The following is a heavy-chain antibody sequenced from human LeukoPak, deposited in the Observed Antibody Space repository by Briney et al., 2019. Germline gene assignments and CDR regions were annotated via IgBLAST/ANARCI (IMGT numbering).Heavy chain of an antibody. CDR2: IKQDESEK. CDR3: ARDPWRYYDSRGYSYFDY. Sequence: GGSLRLSCAASGFTFSSYWMSWDRQAPGKGLEWVANIKQDESEKYYVDSVKGRFTISRDNAKNSLYLQMNSLRAEDTAVYYCARDPWRYYDSRGYSYFDYWGQGTLVTVSS. D-gene: IGHD3-22*01. CDR1: GFTFSSYW. J-gene: IGHJ4*02. V-gene: IGHV3-7*01.